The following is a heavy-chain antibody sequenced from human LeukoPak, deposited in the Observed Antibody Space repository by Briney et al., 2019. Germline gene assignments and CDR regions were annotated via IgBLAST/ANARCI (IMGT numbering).Heavy chain of an antibody. V-gene: IGHV4-34*01. J-gene: IGHJ4*02. Sequence: SETLSLTCAVYGGSFSGYYWSWIRQPPGKGLEWIGEINHSGSTNYNPSLKSRVSISVDTSKNQFSLKLSSVTAADTAVYYCARGLVQSPQQLEVERTYFDSWGQGTQVTVSS. CDR2: INHSGST. CDR3: ARGLVQSPQQLEVERTYFDS. CDR1: GGSFSGYY. D-gene: IGHD6-13*01.